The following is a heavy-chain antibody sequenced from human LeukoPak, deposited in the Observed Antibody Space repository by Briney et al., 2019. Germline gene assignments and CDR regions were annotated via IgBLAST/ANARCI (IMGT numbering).Heavy chain of an antibody. CDR2: ITYDGYYK. Sequence: GRSLTLSCDPSGFSFCPYGMHWVRQAPGKGLACLTVITYDGYYKYYANSVKCRFTISSDNSKNTLYLQMNSLRAEDTAVYYGAKDRSAGVRASPMDYWGQGTLVTVSP. CDR1: GFSFCPYG. D-gene: IGHD3-10*01. CDR3: AKDRSAGVRASPMDY. V-gene: IGHV3-30*18. J-gene: IGHJ4*02.